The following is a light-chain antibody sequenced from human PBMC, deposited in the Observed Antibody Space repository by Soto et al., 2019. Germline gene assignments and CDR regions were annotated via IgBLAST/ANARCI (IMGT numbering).Light chain of an antibody. CDR2: STN. CDR1: SGSVSTSYY. Sequence: QAVVTQEPSFSVSPGRTVTLTCGLSSGSVSTSYYPSWYQLTPGQAPRTLIYSTNTRSSGVPNRFAGSILENKAALTITGAQADDEADYYCVLYMGTGISVFGGGTLLTVL. V-gene: IGLV8-61*01. J-gene: IGLJ7*01. CDR3: VLYMGTGISV.